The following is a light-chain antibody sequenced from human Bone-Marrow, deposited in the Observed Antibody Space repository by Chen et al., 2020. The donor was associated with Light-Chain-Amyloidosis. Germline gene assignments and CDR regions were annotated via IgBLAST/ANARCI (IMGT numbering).Light chain of an antibody. CDR3: QSRDSSGKHLWV. J-gene: IGLJ3*02. CDR2: GKN. V-gene: IGLV3-19*01. Sequence: SSELTQDPAVSLELGQTFRITCQGDSLRSYYATWYQQKPGQAPVLVIYGKNNRPSGIPDRFSGSSSGNTASLTITGAQAEDEADFYCQSRDSSGKHLWVFGGGTKLTVL. CDR1: SLRSYY.